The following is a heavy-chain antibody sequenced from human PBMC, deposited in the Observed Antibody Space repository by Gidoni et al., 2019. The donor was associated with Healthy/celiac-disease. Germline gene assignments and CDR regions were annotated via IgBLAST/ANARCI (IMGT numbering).Heavy chain of an antibody. D-gene: IGHD3-10*01. CDR1: GGSISSYY. J-gene: IGHJ4*02. Sequence: QVQLQESGPGLVKPSETLSLTCTVSGGSISSYYWSWIRQPPGKGLEWIGYIYYSGSTNYNPSLKSRVTISVDTSKNQFSLKLSSVTAADTAVYYCARVPAYPGKRAYYFDYWGQGTLVTVSS. CDR3: ARVPAYPGKRAYYFDY. CDR2: IYYSGST. V-gene: IGHV4-59*01.